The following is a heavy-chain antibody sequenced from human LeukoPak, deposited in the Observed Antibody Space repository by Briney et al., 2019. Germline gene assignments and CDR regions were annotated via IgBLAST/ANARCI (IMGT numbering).Heavy chain of an antibody. CDR2: ISAYNGNT. V-gene: IGHV1-18*01. CDR1: GYTFTSYG. J-gene: IGHJ3*02. Sequence: ASVKVSCKASGYTFTSYGISWVRQAPGQGLEWMGWISAYNGNTNYAQKLQGRVTMTRDMSTSTVYMELSSLRSEDTAVYYCAREGRDYGGPNDAFDIWGQGTMVTVSS. CDR3: AREGRDYGGPNDAFDI. D-gene: IGHD4-23*01.